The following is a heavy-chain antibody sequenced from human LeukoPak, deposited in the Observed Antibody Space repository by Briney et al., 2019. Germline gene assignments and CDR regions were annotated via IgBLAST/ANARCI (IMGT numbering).Heavy chain of an antibody. CDR1: GDSVSSNSAA. V-gene: IGHV6-1*01. D-gene: IGHD5-18*01. J-gene: IGHJ5*02. Sequence: SQTLSLTCAISGDSVSSNSAAWNWIRQSPSRGLEWLGRTYYRSKWYNDYAVSVESRITINPDTSKNQFSLQLNSVTPEDTAVYYCARDRPFEDSYAEYNWFDPWGQGTLVTVSS. CDR2: TYYRSKWYN. CDR3: ARDRPFEDSYAEYNWFDP.